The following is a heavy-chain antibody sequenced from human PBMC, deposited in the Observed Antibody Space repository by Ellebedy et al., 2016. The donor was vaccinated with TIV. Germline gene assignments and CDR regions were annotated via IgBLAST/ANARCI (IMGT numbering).Heavy chain of an antibody. CDR2: IIPLLDTV. D-gene: IGHD3-3*01. CDR1: RGTLNNYA. Sequence: ASSVKVSCKASRGTLNNYAISWVRQAPGQGLAWMGRIIPLLDTVHFAQNFQGRVTIPADSSTSPVYMELSRLTSEDTAVYYCAGDGRRFLEWVYKYGMDVWGQGTTVTVSS. V-gene: IGHV1-69*04. CDR3: AGDGRRFLEWVYKYGMDV. J-gene: IGHJ6*02.